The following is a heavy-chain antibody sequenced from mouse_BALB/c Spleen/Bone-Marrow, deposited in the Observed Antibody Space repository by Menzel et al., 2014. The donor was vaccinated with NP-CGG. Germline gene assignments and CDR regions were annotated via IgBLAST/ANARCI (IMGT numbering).Heavy chain of an antibody. V-gene: IGHV1-69*02. Sequence: QVQLQQPGAELVKPGASVKLSCKASGYTFTSYWMHWVKQRPGQGLEWIGEIDPSDSYTNYNQKFKGKATLTVDKSSSTAYMQLSSLTSEDSAVYYCARWLLGYAMDYWGQGTSVTGSS. J-gene: IGHJ4*01. CDR1: GYTFTSYW. CDR2: IDPSDSYT. D-gene: IGHD2-3*01. CDR3: ARWLLGYAMDY.